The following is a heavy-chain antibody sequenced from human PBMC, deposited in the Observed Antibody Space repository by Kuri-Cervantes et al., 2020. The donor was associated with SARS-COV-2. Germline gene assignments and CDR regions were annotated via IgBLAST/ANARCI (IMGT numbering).Heavy chain of an antibody. J-gene: IGHJ5*02. CDR2: ISGSGGST. D-gene: IGHD3-10*01. CDR1: GFTFSSNA. V-gene: IGHV3-23*01. CDR3: AKPGITMVRGVIYWFDP. Sequence: GGSLRLSCAASGFTFSSNAMSWVRQAPGKGLEWVSAISGSGGSTYYADSVKGRFTIPRDNSKNTLYLQMNSLRAEDTAVYYCAKPGITMVRGVIYWFDPWGQGTLVTVSS.